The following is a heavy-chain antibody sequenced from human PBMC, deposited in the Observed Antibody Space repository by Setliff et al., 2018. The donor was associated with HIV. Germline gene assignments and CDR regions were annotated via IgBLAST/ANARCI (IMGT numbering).Heavy chain of an antibody. J-gene: IGHJ4*02. CDR1: GGSMSYYH. V-gene: IGHV4-4*07. CDR3: ARSIYGSGSYPLDY. D-gene: IGHD3-10*01. CDR2: IYYTGLT. Sequence: PSETLSLTCSVSGGSMSYYHWSWIRQPAGKGLEWIGRIYYTGLTDYNPSLKSRLTMSVDTSKNQFSLKLSSVTAADTAVYFCARSIYGSGSYPLDYWGQGILVTVSS.